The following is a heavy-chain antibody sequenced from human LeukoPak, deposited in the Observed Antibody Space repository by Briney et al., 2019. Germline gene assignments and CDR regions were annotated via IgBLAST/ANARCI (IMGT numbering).Heavy chain of an antibody. J-gene: IGHJ3*02. Sequence: SVKVSCKASGGTFSSYAISWVREAPGQGLEWMGGIIPIFGTANYAQKFQGRVTITADESTSTAYVELSSLRSEDTAVYYCARVTPYDSSGYLGDAFDIWGQGTMVTVSS. CDR2: IIPIFGTA. D-gene: IGHD3-22*01. V-gene: IGHV1-69*13. CDR3: ARVTPYDSSGYLGDAFDI. CDR1: GGTFSSYA.